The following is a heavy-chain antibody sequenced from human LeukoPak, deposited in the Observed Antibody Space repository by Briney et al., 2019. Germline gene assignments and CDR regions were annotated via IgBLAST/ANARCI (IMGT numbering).Heavy chain of an antibody. V-gene: IGHV4-4*09. Sequence: SETLSLTCTVSGASISGYYWSWLRQPPGKELEWIGHIHTSGSTRFNPSLQSRVTLSFDTSKDQFSLKLTSLTAADTAVYYCARHLSSTSYPFYYYLDVWGKGTTVTVSS. CDR2: IHTSGST. CDR1: GASISGYY. J-gene: IGHJ6*03. D-gene: IGHD2-2*02. CDR3: ARHLSSTSYPFYYYLDV.